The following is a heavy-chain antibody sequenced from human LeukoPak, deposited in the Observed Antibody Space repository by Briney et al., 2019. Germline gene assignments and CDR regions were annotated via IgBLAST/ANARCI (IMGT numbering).Heavy chain of an antibody. V-gene: IGHV4-30-4*08. D-gene: IGHD3-22*01. CDR2: IYYSGST. CDR1: GGSISSGDYY. J-gene: IGHJ4*02. CDR3: ASSPVESYDSSGYYFY. Sequence: SEILSLTCTVSGGSISSGDYYWSWIRQPPGKGLEWIGYIYYSGSTYYNPSLKSRVTISVDTSKNQFSLKLSSVTAADTAVYYCASSPVESYDSSGYYFYWGQGTLVTVSS.